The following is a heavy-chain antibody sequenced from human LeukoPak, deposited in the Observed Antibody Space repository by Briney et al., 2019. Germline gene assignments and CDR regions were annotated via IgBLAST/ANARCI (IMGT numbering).Heavy chain of an antibody. CDR1: GFTFSSYA. Sequence: GGSLRLSCAASGFTFSSYAMSWVRHAPRTGLGWVSAISGSGGGTYYADSVKGRFTMSRENSKNTLYLQMNSLRAEDTAVYYCAKSSEGDYDGQYCQHGGQGTLVTVSS. D-gene: IGHD4-17*01. CDR2: ISGSGGGT. J-gene: IGHJ1*01. V-gene: IGHV3-23*01. CDR3: AKSSEGDYDGQYCQH.